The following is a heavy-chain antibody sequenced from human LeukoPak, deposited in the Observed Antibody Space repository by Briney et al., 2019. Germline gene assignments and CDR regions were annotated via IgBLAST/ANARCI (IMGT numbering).Heavy chain of an antibody. CDR1: GGPISSRSYY. CDR2: IYYSGSI. V-gene: IGHV4-39*01. Sequence: SQTLSLTCTVSGGPISSRSYYWGWIRQPPGEGLELIGGIYYSGSIYYNPSLKSRVTISVDTSKNQLSLKLRSVTAADTAVYYCARIVEGGTTDYWGQGTLVTVSS. J-gene: IGHJ4*02. D-gene: IGHD6-13*01. CDR3: ARIVEGGTTDY.